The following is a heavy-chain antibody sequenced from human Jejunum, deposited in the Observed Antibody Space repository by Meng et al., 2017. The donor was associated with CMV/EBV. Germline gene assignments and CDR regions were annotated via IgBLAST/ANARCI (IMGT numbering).Heavy chain of an antibody. V-gene: IGHV3-30*02. CDR2: IEFDGIAT. CDR3: VKDIDH. CDR1: GFTFSNDG. J-gene: IGHJ4*02. Sequence: QVHLVESGGGVVQAGGSLRLSCAASGFTFSNDGMHWVRQAPGRGPEWVAFIEFDGIATYYADSIKGRFTISRDNSKNTVFLQMNSLKVDDTGLYYCVKDIDHWGQGTLVTVAS.